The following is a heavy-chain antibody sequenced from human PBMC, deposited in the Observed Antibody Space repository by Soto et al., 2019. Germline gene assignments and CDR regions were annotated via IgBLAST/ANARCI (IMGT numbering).Heavy chain of an antibody. CDR2: IIPFLDKT. CDR3: ASTQYSAYDLGGGST. CDR1: GGTFSGYT. D-gene: IGHD5-12*01. V-gene: IGHV1-69*02. Sequence: QVQLVQSGAEVKKPGSSVKVSCKASGGTFSGYTITWVRQAPGQGLEWMGRIIPFLDKTNHAQTFQGRVRITADKSTNSAYVELGSLISEDTAVYYWASTQYSAYDLGGGSTWGQGTLVTVSA. J-gene: IGHJ4*02.